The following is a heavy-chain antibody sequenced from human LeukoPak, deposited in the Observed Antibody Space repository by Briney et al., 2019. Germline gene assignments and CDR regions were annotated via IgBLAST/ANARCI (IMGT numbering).Heavy chain of an antibody. CDR1: GLTFSYYW. V-gene: IGHV3-7*01. CDR2: IKQDGSEK. J-gene: IGHJ5*02. Sequence: GGSLRLSCAASGLTFSYYWMRWVRQAPGKGLEWVANIKQDGSEKYYVDSVKGRFTISRDNAKNSLYLQMNSLRAEDTAVYYCERDLRGSDRWGQGTLVTVSS. D-gene: IGHD3-10*01. CDR3: ERDLRGSDR.